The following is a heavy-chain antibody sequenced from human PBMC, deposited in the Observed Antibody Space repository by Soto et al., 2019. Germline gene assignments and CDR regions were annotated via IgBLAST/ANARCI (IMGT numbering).Heavy chain of an antibody. CDR1: GFTFSSYA. V-gene: IGHV3-23*01. CDR3: AKALPRVWLVRDYYYYMDV. Sequence: GGSLRLSCAASGFTFSSYAMSWVRQAPGKGLEWVSAISGSGGSTYYADSVKGRFTISRDNSKNTLYLQMNSLRAEDTAVYYCAKALPRVWLVRDYYYYMDVWGKGTTVTVSS. D-gene: IGHD6-19*01. CDR2: ISGSGGST. J-gene: IGHJ6*03.